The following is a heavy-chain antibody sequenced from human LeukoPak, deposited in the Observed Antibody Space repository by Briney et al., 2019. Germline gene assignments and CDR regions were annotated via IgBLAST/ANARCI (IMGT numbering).Heavy chain of an antibody. V-gene: IGHV3-23*01. CDR2: ISGSGGSA. J-gene: IGHJ2*01. CDR1: GFTFSSYA. CDR3: GRLALTPWYFDL. D-gene: IGHD6-19*01. Sequence: GGSLRLSCAASGFTFSSYAMSWVRQAPGKGLEWVSAISGSGGSAYSADSVKGRFTISRDNSKNTVYLQMNSLRAEDTAVYYCGRLALTPWYFDLWGRGTLVTVSS.